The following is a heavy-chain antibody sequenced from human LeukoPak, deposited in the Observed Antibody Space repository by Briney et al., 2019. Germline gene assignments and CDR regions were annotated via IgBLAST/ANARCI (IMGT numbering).Heavy chain of an antibody. CDR3: ARTGTYYYYYMDV. J-gene: IGHJ6*03. CDR2: INWIGGST. D-gene: IGHD1-7*01. V-gene: IGHV3-20*04. Sequence: GGCLRLSRAACGYTLDDYGMRWVPQAPGKGLEWVSGINWIGGSTGYADSLKGRFTISRDIAKNSLYLQMKTQRAEDTALYYCARTGTYYYYYMDVWGKGTTVTVSS. CDR1: GYTLDDYG.